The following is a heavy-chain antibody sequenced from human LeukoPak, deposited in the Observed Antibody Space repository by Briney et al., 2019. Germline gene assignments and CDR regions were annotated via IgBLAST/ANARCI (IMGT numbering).Heavy chain of an antibody. Sequence: GGSLRLSCAASGFTVSSNYMSWVRQAPGKGLEWVSYISSSGSTIYYADSVKGRFTISRDNAKNSLYLQMNSLRAEDTAVYYCARSVGYDFWSGYYTTDTYNWFDPWGQGTLVTVSS. D-gene: IGHD3-3*01. J-gene: IGHJ5*02. CDR3: ARSVGYDFWSGYYTTDTYNWFDP. V-gene: IGHV3-11*01. CDR1: GFTVSSNY. CDR2: ISSSGSTI.